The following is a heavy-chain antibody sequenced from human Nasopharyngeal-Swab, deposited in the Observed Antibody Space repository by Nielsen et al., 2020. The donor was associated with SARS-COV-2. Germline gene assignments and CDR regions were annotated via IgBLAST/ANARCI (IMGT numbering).Heavy chain of an antibody. Sequence: GESLKISCADSGFTFSNYWMSWVRQAPGKGLEWVANIKEDGSAKYYADSVKGRFTISRDNSKNTLYLQMSSLRAEDTAVYYCARDWTAGTDYWGQGTLVTVSS. V-gene: IGHV3-7*01. D-gene: IGHD6-13*01. J-gene: IGHJ4*02. CDR3: ARDWTAGTDY. CDR2: IKEDGSAK. CDR1: GFTFSNYW.